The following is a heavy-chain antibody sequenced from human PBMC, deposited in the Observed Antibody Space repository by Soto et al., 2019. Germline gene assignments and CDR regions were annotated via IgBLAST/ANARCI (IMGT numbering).Heavy chain of an antibody. CDR3: ARGIATGQLDP. Sequence: ASVKVSCKASGYTFTGYTMNWVRQAPGQRLEWMGWINPDNGNTKSSQKFQDRVIITRDTSASTAYMDLSSLRSEDTAVYYCARGIATGQLDPWGQGTLVTVSS. CDR2: INPDNGNT. V-gene: IGHV1-3*01. J-gene: IGHJ5*02. D-gene: IGHD2-15*01. CDR1: GYTFTGYT.